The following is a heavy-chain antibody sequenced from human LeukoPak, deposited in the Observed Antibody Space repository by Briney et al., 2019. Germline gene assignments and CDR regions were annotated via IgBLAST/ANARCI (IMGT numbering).Heavy chain of an antibody. D-gene: IGHD3-22*01. CDR3: ARDGDYYDSSGYFDY. J-gene: IGHJ4*02. V-gene: IGHV3-33*01. CDR2: IWYDGSNK. Sequence: GVSLRLSCAASGFTFSSYGMHWVRQAPGKGLEWVAVIWYDGSNKYYADSVKGRFTISRDNSKNTLYLQMNSLRAEDTAVYYCARDGDYYDSSGYFDYWGQGTLVTVSS. CDR1: GFTFSSYG.